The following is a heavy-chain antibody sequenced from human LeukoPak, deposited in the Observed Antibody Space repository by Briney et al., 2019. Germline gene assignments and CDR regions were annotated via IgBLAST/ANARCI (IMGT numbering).Heavy chain of an antibody. CDR1: GFTFSSYS. CDR3: ARTTGGSGSYFFDY. V-gene: IGHV3-21*01. Sequence: GGSLRLSCAASGFTFSSYSMNWVRQAPGKGLEWVSSISSSSSYIYYADSVKGRFTISRDNAKNSLYLQMNSLRAEDTAAYYCARTTGGSGSYFFDYWGQGTLVTVSS. J-gene: IGHJ4*02. D-gene: IGHD3-10*01. CDR2: ISSSSSYI.